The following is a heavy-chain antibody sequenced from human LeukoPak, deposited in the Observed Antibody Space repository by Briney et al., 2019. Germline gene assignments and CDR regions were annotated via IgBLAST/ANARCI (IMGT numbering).Heavy chain of an antibody. D-gene: IGHD6-6*01. J-gene: IGHJ1*01. CDR3: ATGPLGQLVARDDYFQH. CDR1: VYTLTDIS. V-gene: IGHV1-24*01. CDR2: FDPEDGET. Sequence: ASVKVSLKCSVYTLTDISLHLVRQAPGKGLEWVGGFDPEDGETIYAQKFQGRVTMTEDTSTDTAYMELSSLRSEDTAVYYCATGPLGQLVARDDYFQHWGQGTMVTVSS.